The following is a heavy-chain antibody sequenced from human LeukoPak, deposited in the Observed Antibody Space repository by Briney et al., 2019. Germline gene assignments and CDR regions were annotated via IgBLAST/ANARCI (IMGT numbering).Heavy chain of an antibody. J-gene: IGHJ4*02. CDR1: GGSFSGYY. Sequence: PSETLSLTCTVYGGSFSGYYWTWIRQPPGKGLEWIGEINHSGSTNYNPSLKSRVTISVDTSKNQFSLKLSSVTAADTAVYYCARGNGSGWTFNSWGQGELFTVSS. D-gene: IGHD6-19*01. CDR3: ARGNGSGWTFNS. CDR2: INHSGST. V-gene: IGHV4-34*01.